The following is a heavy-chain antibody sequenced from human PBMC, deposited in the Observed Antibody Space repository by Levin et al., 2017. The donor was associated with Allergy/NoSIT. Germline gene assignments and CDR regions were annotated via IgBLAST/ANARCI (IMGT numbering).Heavy chain of an antibody. CDR3: AKVVPTYYYDSSGPHPAAPGAFDI. Sequence: GESLPLSFSSSFFPFLLSFLPFFLPSPFPFLSFLAVISYDGSNKYYADSVKGRFTISRDNSKNTLYLQMNSLRAEDTAVYYCAKVVPTYYYDSSGPHPAAPGAFDIWGQGTMVTVSS. D-gene: IGHD3-22*01. V-gene: IGHV3-30*18. CDR1: FFPFLLSF. CDR2: ISYDGSNK. J-gene: IGHJ3*02.